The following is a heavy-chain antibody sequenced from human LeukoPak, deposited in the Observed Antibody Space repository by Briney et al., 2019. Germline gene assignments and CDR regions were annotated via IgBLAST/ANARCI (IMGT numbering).Heavy chain of an antibody. CDR2: ISAYNGNT. CDR1: GYTFTSYG. V-gene: IGHV1-18*01. CDR3: AREWITMVRGVIIKAFDI. Sequence: ASVKVSCKASGYTFTSYGISWVRQAPGQGLEWMGWISAYNGNTNYAQKLQGRVTMTTDTSTSTAYMELRSLRSDDTAVYYCAREWITMVRGVIIKAFDIWGQGTMVTVSS. J-gene: IGHJ3*02. D-gene: IGHD3-10*01.